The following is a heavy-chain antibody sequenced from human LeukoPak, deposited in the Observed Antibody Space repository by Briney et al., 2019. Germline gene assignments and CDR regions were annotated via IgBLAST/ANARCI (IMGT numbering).Heavy chain of an antibody. CDR1: GFTFSSYA. V-gene: IGHV3-30-3*01. CDR3: AKDLLSSPNWFDP. D-gene: IGHD3-10*01. J-gene: IGHJ5*02. Sequence: GGSLRLSCAASGFTFSSYAMHWVRQAPGKGLEWVAVISYDGSNKYYADSVKGRFTISRDNSKNTLYLQMNSLRAEDTAVYYCAKDLLSSPNWFDPWGQGTLVTVSS. CDR2: ISYDGSNK.